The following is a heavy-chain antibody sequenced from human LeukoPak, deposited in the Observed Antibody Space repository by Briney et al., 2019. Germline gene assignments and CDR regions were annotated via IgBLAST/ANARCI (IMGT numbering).Heavy chain of an antibody. CDR3: ARGPSRRAVSITTRRANYYFDY. J-gene: IGHJ4*02. CDR2: IYYSGST. D-gene: IGHD3-22*01. V-gene: IGHV4-39*07. CDR1: GGSISSSSYY. Sequence: SETVSLTCTVSGGSISSSSYYWGWIRQPPGTGLEWIGSIYYSGSTYYNPSLKSRVTISADTSKNQFSLKLSSVTAADTAVYYCARGPSRRAVSITTRRANYYFDYWGQGALVTVSS.